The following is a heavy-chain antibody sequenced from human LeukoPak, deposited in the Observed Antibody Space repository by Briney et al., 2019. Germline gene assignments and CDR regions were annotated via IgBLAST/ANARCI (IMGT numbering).Heavy chain of an antibody. V-gene: IGHV3-30-3*01. J-gene: IGHJ4*02. D-gene: IGHD4-23*01. CDR2: ISYDGSNK. CDR1: GFTFSSYA. CDR3: VKGGGNVRRYFEY. Sequence: GGSLRLSCAASGFTFSSYAVHWVRQAPGRGLEWVAVISYDGSNKYYADSVKGRFSISRDNSKNTLYLQMNSLRAEDTAVYYCVKGGGNVRRYFEYWGQGTLVTVSS.